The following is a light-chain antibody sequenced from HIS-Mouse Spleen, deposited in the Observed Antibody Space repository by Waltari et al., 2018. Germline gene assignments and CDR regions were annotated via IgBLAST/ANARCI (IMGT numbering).Light chain of an antibody. CDR1: QGISSY. Sequence: DSQLTQSPSFLSASVGARVTITCRASQGISSYLAWYQQKPGKAPKLLIYAASTLQSGVPSRFSGSGSGTEFTLTISSLQPEDFATYYCQQLNSYPPTFGQGTKVEIK. J-gene: IGKJ1*01. V-gene: IGKV1-9*01. CDR2: AAS. CDR3: QQLNSYPPT.